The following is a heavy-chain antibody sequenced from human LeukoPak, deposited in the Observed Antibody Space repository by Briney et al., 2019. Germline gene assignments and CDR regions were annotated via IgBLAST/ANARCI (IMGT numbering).Heavy chain of an antibody. V-gene: IGHV3-7*01. CDR3: ARGTVVTPDY. CDR1: GFTFSNYW. Sequence: GGSLRLSCEGSGFTFSNYWMTWVRQAPEKGLEWVANIKPSGSEKHYADSVEGRFTISRDNAKNSLYLQMNSLRAEDTVVYYCARGTVVTPDYWGQGTLVTVSS. D-gene: IGHD4-23*01. CDR2: IKPSGSEK. J-gene: IGHJ4*02.